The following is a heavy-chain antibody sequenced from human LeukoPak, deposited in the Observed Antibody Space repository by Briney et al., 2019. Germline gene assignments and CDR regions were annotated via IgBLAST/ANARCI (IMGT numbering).Heavy chain of an antibody. D-gene: IGHD6-6*01. CDR3: ARDFGSSSLGYFDY. V-gene: IGHV1-2*02. CDR1: GYTFTGYY. J-gene: IGHJ4*02. CDR2: INPNSGGT. Sequence: ASVKVSCKASGYTFTGYYMHWVRQAPGQGLEWMGWINPNSGGTNYAQKFQGRVTMTRDTSISTAYMELSRLRSDDTAVYYCARDFGSSSLGYFDYWGQGTLVTVS.